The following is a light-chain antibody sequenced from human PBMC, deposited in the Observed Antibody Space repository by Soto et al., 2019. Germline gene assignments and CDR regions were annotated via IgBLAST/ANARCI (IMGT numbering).Light chain of an antibody. Sequence: QPLSAAASPGQSVTLSCPGPSSDVGGYNYVSWYQQHPGKVPKVLISEVNKRPSGVPDRFSGSKSGNTASLIVSGLQADDEADYYCSSFGGTFFVFGTGTKVTGL. V-gene: IGLV2-8*01. J-gene: IGLJ1*01. CDR2: EVN. CDR1: SSDVGGYNY. CDR3: SSFGGTFFV.